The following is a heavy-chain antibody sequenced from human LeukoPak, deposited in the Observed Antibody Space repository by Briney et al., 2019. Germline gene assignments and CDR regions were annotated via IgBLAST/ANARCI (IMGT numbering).Heavy chain of an antibody. D-gene: IGHD6-19*01. V-gene: IGHV1-2*02. CDR1: GYTFTGYY. J-gene: IGHJ4*02. CDR2: INPNSGGT. CDR3: ARESSGQYYFDY. Sequence: GASVKVSCKASGYTFTGYYMHWARQAPGQGLEWMGWINPNSGGTNYAQKFQGRVTMTRDTSISTAYMELSRLRSDDTAVYYCARESSGQYYFDYWGQGTLVTVSS.